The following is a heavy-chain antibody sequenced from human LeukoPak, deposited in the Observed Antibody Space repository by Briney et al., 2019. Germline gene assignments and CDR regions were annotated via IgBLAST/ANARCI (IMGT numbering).Heavy chain of an antibody. CDR1: GFNFDDYA. J-gene: IGHJ6*02. Sequence: PGGSLRLSCAASGFNFDDYAMHWVRHAPGKGLEWVSGMSWHSGSIGYADSVKGRFTISRDNAKNSLYLQMNSLRPEDTALYYCAKDLSVVPTLNYAMDVWGQGTTVTVSS. V-gene: IGHV3-9*01. CDR2: MSWHSGSI. D-gene: IGHD2-21*01. CDR3: AKDLSVVPTLNYAMDV.